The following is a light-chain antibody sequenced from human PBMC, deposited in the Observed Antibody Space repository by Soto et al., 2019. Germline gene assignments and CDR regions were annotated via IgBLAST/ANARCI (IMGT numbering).Light chain of an antibody. CDR1: TSDVGGYNY. V-gene: IGLV2-11*01. CDR2: DVT. Sequence: QSALTQPRSVSGSPGQSVTISCTGTTSDVGGYNYVSWYQQHPSKAPKLMIYDVTKRLSGVPDRFSGSKSGNTASLTISGLQAEDEADYYCCSYAGSYSYVFGIGTKLTVL. CDR3: CSYAGSYSYV. J-gene: IGLJ1*01.